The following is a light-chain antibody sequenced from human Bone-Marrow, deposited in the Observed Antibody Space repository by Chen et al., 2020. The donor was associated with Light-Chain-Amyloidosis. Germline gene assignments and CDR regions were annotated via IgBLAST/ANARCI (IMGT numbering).Light chain of an antibody. J-gene: IGLJ1*01. Sequence: QSALTQPASVSGSPGQSITISCTGTSSDVGGDNHVPWYQKHPDKAPKLGCYEDTNRPSWVLYRFSGSKSGISASLTISGLQTEDEAEYFCSSYTITNTLVFGSGTRVTVL. CDR1: SSDVGGDNH. V-gene: IGLV2-14*01. CDR3: SSYTITNTLV. CDR2: EDT.